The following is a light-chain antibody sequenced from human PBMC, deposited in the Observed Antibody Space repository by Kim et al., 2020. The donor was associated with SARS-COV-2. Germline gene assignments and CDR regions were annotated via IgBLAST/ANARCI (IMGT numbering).Light chain of an antibody. J-gene: IGLJ2*01. V-gene: IGLV1-44*01. Sequence: PGQRVTISCSGSSSNIGSNTVNWYQHLPGTAPKVLIYTNNQRPSGVPDRFSGSKSGTSASLAISGLQSEDEADYYCAAWDDSLKVVFGGGTKLTVL. CDR3: AAWDDSLKVV. CDR2: TNN. CDR1: SSNIGSNT.